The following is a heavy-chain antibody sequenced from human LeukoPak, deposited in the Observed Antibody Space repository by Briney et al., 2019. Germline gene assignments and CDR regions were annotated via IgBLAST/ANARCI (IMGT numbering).Heavy chain of an antibody. V-gene: IGHV3-23*01. CDR3: ARVRYYYDSSGYYEDY. CDR1: GFTFSSYA. D-gene: IGHD3-22*01. J-gene: IGHJ4*02. CDR2: ISGTGSGT. Sequence: GGSLRLSCAASGFTFSSYAMSWVRQAPGKGLEWVSAISGTGSGTYYADSVKGRFTISRDNSKNTLYLQMNSLRAEDTAVYYCARVRYYYDSSGYYEDYWGQGTLVTVSS.